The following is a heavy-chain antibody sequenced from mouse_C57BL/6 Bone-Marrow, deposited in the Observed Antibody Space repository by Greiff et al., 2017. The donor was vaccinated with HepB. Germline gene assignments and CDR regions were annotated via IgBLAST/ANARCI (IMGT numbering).Heavy chain of an antibody. CDR3: ARWDLYAMDY. Sequence: EVKLVESGPELVKPGASVKISCKASGYSFTGYYMNWVKQSPEKSLEWIGEINPSTGGTTYNQKFKAKATLTVDKSSSTAYMQLKSLTSEDSAVYYCARWDLYAMDYWGQGTSVTVSS. CDR2: INPSTGGT. V-gene: IGHV1-42*01. D-gene: IGHD4-1*01. J-gene: IGHJ4*01. CDR1: GYSFTGYY.